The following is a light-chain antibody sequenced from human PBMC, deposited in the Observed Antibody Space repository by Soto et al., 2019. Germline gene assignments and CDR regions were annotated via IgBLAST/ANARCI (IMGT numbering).Light chain of an antibody. CDR2: AAS. J-gene: IGKJ1*01. V-gene: IGKV1-27*01. CDR1: QGISDY. Sequence: DIQMTQSPSSLSASVGDKVTITCRASQGISDYLAWYQQTPGKVPKLLIYAASTLQSGVPSRFSGSGSGTDFTLTISSLQPEDVATYYCQKYNSAPWTFGQGTKVEIK. CDR3: QKYNSAPWT.